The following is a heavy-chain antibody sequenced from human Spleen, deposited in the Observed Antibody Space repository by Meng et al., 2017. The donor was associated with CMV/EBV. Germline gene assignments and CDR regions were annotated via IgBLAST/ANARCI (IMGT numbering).Heavy chain of an antibody. CDR3: ARARGSSTHHDY. CDR1: GFTFSIYW. J-gene: IGHJ4*02. CDR2: INSDGSST. Sequence: GGSLRLSCAASGFTFSIYWMHWVRQAPGKGLVWVSRINSDGSSTSYADSVKGRFTISRDNAKNTLYLQMNSLRAEDTAVYYCARARGSSTHHDYWGQGTLVTVSS. V-gene: IGHV3-74*01. D-gene: IGHD2-2*01.